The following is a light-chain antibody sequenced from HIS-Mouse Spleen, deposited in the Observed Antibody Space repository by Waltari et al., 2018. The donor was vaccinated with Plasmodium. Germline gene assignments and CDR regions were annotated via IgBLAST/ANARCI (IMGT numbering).Light chain of an antibody. CDR2: YAS. CDR3: HQSSSLPWT. V-gene: IGKV6-21*01. CDR1: QIIGSS. J-gene: IGKJ1*01. Sequence: EIVLTQSPDFPSVTPKEKVTTTCRGRQIIGSSLHCYQQKPDQSPKLLIKYASPSFSGVPSRFSGSGSGTDFTLTINSLEAEDAATYYCHQSSSLPWTFGQGTKVEIK.